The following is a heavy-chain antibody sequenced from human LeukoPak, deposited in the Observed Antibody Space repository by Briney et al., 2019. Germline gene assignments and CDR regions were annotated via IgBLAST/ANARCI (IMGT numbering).Heavy chain of an antibody. J-gene: IGHJ4*02. D-gene: IGHD3-22*01. V-gene: IGHV3-21*01. CDR1: GFTFSSYS. CDR3: ARDDYYDSSGYHTGGY. CDR2: ISSSSSYI. Sequence: GGSLRLSCAASGFTFSSYSMNWVRQAPGKGLEWVSSISSSSSYIYYADSVKGRFTISRDNAKNSLYLQMNSLRAEDTAVYYCARDDYYDSSGYHTGGYWGQGTLVTVSS.